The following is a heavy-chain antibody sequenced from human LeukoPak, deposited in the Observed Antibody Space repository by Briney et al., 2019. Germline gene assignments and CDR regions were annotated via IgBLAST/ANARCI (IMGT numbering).Heavy chain of an antibody. CDR3: ATQKYSGYDDFDY. D-gene: IGHD5-12*01. J-gene: IGHJ4*02. Sequence: SVKVSCKASGGTFSSYAISWVRQAPGQGLEWMGRIIPILGIANYAQKFQGRVTITADKSTSTAYMELSSLRSEDTAVYYCATQKYSGYDDFDYWGQGTLVTVSS. CDR1: GGTFSSYA. CDR2: IIPILGIA. V-gene: IGHV1-69*04.